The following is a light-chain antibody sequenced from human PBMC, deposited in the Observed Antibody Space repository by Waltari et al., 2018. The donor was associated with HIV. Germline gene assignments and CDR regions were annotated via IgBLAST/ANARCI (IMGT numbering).Light chain of an antibody. CDR1: QSVSSN. CDR2: GAS. V-gene: IGKV3-15*01. J-gene: IGKJ5*01. Sequence: EIVMTQSPATLSVSPGERATLSCSASQSVSSNLACYQQKPGQSPKLSIYGASTRATGIPARFIGSGSGTEFTLTISSLQSEDFAVYYCQQYNNWPPITFGQGTRLEIK. CDR3: QQYNNWPPIT.